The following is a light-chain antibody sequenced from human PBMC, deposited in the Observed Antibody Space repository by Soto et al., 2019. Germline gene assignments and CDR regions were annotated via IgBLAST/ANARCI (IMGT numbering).Light chain of an antibody. CDR1: SSDVGDYNY. CDR2: EVS. V-gene: IGLV2-11*01. Sequence: QSVLTQPRSVSGSPGQSVTSSCTGTSSDVGDYNYVSWYQQHPGKAPKFIIYEVSKRPSGVPYRFSGSKSGNTASLTISGLQAEDEADYYCCSYAGTYTVVFGGGTKLTVL. J-gene: IGLJ2*01. CDR3: CSYAGTYTVV.